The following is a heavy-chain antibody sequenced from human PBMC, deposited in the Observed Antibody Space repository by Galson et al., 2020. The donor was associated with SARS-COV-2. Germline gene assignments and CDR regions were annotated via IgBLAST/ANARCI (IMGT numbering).Heavy chain of an antibody. CDR2: VYPSGTT. V-gene: IGHV4-38-2*02. CDR3: ARQGVNMIVLVTVPGWYFDL. CDR1: GYSVSTTNY. D-gene: IGHD3-22*01. Sequence: SETLSLTCTVSGYSVSTTNYWGWVRQPPGRGLEWIGSVYPSGTTYYNPSLMSRVTISVDTSKNQFSLRLDSVTAADTALYYCARQGVNMIVLVTVPGWYFDLWGRGTLVTVSS. J-gene: IGHJ2*01.